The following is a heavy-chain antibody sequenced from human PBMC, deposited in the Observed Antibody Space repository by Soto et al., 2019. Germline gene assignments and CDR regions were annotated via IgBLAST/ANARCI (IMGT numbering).Heavy chain of an antibody. J-gene: IGHJ4*02. D-gene: IGHD7-27*01. CDR2: IKQDGSEK. CDR3: ARAPFSGAIDY. Sequence: EVQLMESGGGLVQPGGSLRLSCAASGFNFGASWMAWVRQAPGKGLEWVADIKQDGSEKNYVDSVKGRVTIYRDDAKNSLYLQMNSLRAENTAVYYCARAPFSGAIDYWGLGTLVTVSS. V-gene: IGHV3-7*01. CDR1: GFNFGASW.